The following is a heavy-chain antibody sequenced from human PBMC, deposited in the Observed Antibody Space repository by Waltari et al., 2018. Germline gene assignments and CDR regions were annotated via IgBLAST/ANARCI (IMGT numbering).Heavy chain of an antibody. CDR1: GFTFSSYG. CDR2: IRYDGSNK. CDR3: AKADRTIFGVVIDY. Sequence: QVQLVESGGGVVQPGGSLRLSCAASGFTFSSYGMHWVRQAPGKGLEWVAFIRYDGSNKYYADSVKGRFTISRDNSKNTLYLQMNSLRAEDTAVYYCAKADRTIFGVVIDYWGQGTLVTVSS. V-gene: IGHV3-30*02. J-gene: IGHJ4*02. D-gene: IGHD3-3*01.